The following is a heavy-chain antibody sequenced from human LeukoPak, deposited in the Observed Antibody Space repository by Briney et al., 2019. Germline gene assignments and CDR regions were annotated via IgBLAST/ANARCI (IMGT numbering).Heavy chain of an antibody. Sequence: SETLSLTCTVSGGSISSYYWSWMRQPRGKGVEWIGDVYDSGSTNYNPSSKSRVTISVDTSKNQFSLRLSSVTAADTAVYYCARERRDGYKVYFDYWGQGTLVTVSS. CDR2: VYDSGST. V-gene: IGHV4-59*13. D-gene: IGHD5-24*01. CDR3: ARERRDGYKVYFDY. CDR1: GGSISSYY. J-gene: IGHJ4*02.